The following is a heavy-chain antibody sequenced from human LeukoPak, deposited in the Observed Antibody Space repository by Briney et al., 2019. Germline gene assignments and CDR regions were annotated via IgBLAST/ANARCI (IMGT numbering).Heavy chain of an antibody. CDR1: GFTFSSYW. V-gene: IGHV3-74*01. J-gene: IGHJ4*02. D-gene: IGHD3-10*01. CDR2: INSDGSST. CDR3: VRLDVGVIIY. Sequence: GGSLRLSCAAFGFTFSSYWMHWVRHAPGKGLVWVSRINSDGSSTSYADSVKGRFTISRDNAKNTLYLQMNSLRAEDTAVYYCVRLDVGVIIYWGQGTLVTVSS.